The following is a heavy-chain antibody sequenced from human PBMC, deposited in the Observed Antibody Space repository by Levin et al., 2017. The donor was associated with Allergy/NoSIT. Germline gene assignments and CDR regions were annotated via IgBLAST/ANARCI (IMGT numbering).Heavy chain of an antibody. CDR1: GGSISSSY. CDR2: IYYSGST. J-gene: IGHJ4*02. CDR3: ARVYYDSSGYSWFNFDY. V-gene: IGHV4-59*01. Sequence: SQTLSLTCTVSGGSISSSYWSWIRQPPGKGLEWIGYIYYSGSTNYNPSLKSRVTISVDTSKNQFSLKLSSVTAADTAVYYCARVYYDSSGYSWFNFDYWGQGTLVTVSS. D-gene: IGHD3-22*01.